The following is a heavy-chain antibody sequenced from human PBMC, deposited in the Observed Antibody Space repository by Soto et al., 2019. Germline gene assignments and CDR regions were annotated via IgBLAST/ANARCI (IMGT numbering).Heavy chain of an antibody. J-gene: IGHJ4*02. D-gene: IGHD3-3*01. CDR2: ISPYNGNT. Sequence: VASVKVSCKASGYTFRNYGITWVRQAPGQGLEWMAWISPYNGNTNYAQDLQGGVTMTTDTSTSTAYMELRSLTSEDTAMYYCARDLVSGSDFWRAYNGGYFDYWGQGTLVTVSS. CDR1: GYTFRNYG. V-gene: IGHV1-18*01. CDR3: ARDLVSGSDFWRAYNGGYFDY.